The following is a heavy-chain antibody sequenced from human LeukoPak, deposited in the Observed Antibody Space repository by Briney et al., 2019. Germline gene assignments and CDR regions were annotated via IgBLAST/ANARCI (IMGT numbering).Heavy chain of an antibody. V-gene: IGHV1-2*02. Sequence: ASVKVSCKASGYTFTGYYMHWVRHAPGHGLEWIGWINPNSGGTNYAQKFQGRVTMTRDTSISTAYMELSRLRSDDTAVYYCARGGRAGWLQLPNYWGQGTLVTVSS. CDR1: GYTFTGYY. D-gene: IGHD5-24*01. CDR2: INPNSGGT. CDR3: ARGGRAGWLQLPNY. J-gene: IGHJ4*02.